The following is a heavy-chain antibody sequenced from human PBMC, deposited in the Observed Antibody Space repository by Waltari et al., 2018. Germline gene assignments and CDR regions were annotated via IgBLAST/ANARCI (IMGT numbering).Heavy chain of an antibody. D-gene: IGHD3-22*01. Sequence: QVQLVQSGAEVKKPGASVKVSCKASGYTFTGYYMHWVRQAPGQGPEWMGWINPNSGGTNYSQKFQGRVTMTRDTSISTVYMELSRLRSDDTAVYYCTYYYDSSGYFDYWGQGTLVTVSS. J-gene: IGHJ4*02. CDR1: GYTFTGYY. V-gene: IGHV1-2*02. CDR3: TYYYDSSGYFDY. CDR2: INPNSGGT.